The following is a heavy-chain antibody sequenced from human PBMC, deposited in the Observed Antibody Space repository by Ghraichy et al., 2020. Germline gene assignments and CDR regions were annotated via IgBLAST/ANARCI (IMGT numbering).Heavy chain of an antibody. CDR1: GFTFRSYS. Sequence: LSLTCAASGFTFRSYSMNWVRQAPGEGLEWVSSISSCSSYIYYADSVKGRFTVSRDNAKNSLYLQMNSLRAEDTAVYYCAREDNFWSGYYPDYWGQGTLVTFSS. V-gene: IGHV3-21*01. CDR2: ISSCSSYI. D-gene: IGHD3-3*01. CDR3: AREDNFWSGYYPDY. J-gene: IGHJ4*02.